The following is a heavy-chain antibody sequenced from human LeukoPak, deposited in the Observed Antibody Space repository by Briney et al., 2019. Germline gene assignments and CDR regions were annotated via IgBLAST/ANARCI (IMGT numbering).Heavy chain of an antibody. CDR2: INPNSGAT. Sequence: ASVKVSCKASGYTFTGYYIHWVRQAPGQGLEWMGWINPNSGATNYAQKFQGRVTMTRDTSISTAYMELSRLTSDDTAEYYCARDGFFRDGSSGYWYFDFWGRGTLVTVSS. CDR1: GYTFTGYY. V-gene: IGHV1-2*02. J-gene: IGHJ2*01. D-gene: IGHD5-24*01. CDR3: ARDGFFRDGSSGYWYFDF.